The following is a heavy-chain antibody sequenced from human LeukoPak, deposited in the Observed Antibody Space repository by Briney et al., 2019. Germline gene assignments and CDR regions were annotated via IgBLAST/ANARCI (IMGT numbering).Heavy chain of an antibody. D-gene: IGHD4-23*01. CDR1: GFTFSSQW. V-gene: IGHV3-7*03. Sequence: PGGSLRLSCGASGFTFSSQWMSWVRQVPGKGLEWVANIKQDGSEKYYVDSVEGRFTISRDNAKNSLYLQMNSLRAEDTAVYFCARDQTTVGLDFWGQGTLVSVSS. J-gene: IGHJ4*02. CDR2: IKQDGSEK. CDR3: ARDQTTVGLDF.